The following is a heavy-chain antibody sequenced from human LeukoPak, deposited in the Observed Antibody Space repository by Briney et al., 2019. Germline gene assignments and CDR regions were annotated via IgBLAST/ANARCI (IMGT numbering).Heavy chain of an antibody. CDR2: IKQDGSEK. J-gene: IGHJ6*04. Sequence: GGSLRLSCAASGFTLSSYWMSWVRQAPGKGLEWVANIKQDGSEKYYVDSVKGRFTISRDNAKNSLYLQMNSLRAEDTAVYYCARDKWAADALDVWGKGTTVTVSS. CDR3: ARDKWAADALDV. V-gene: IGHV3-7*01. CDR1: GFTLSSYW. D-gene: IGHD1-26*01.